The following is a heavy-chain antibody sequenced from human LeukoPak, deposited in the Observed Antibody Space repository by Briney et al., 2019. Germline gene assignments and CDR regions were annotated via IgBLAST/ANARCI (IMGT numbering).Heavy chain of an antibody. V-gene: IGHV4-59*08. CDR1: GGSISSYY. D-gene: IGHD4-17*01. Sequence: SETLSLTCTVSGGSISSYYWSWIRQPPGKGLEWIGYIYYSGSTNYNPSLKSRVTISVDTSKNQFSLKLSSVTAADTAVYYCARLGRLNQRYGDTKDHWGQGTLVTVSS. J-gene: IGHJ4*02. CDR2: IYYSGST. CDR3: ARLGRLNQRYGDTKDH.